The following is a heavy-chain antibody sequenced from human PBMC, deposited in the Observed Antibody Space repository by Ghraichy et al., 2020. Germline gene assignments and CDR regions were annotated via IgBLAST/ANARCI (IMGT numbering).Heavy chain of an antibody. V-gene: IGHV3-23*01. Sequence: LSLTCAASGFTFSSYAMSWVRQAPGKGLEWVSAISGSGGSTYYADSVKGRFTISRDNSKNTLYLQMNSLRAEDTAVYYCAKAPIVVVPAAIQRILMDYWGQGTLVTVSS. D-gene: IGHD2-2*02. CDR2: ISGSGGST. CDR1: GFTFSSYA. J-gene: IGHJ4*02. CDR3: AKAPIVVVPAAIQRILMDY.